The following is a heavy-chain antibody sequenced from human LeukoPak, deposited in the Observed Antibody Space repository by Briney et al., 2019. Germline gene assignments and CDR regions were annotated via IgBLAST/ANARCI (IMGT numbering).Heavy chain of an antibody. CDR1: GGSISSYY. V-gene: IGHV4-59*01. Sequence: SETLSLTCTVSGGSISSYYWSWIRQPPGKGLEWIGYIYYSGSTNYNPSLKSRVTISVDTSKNQFSLKLSSVTAADTAVYYCARGWRVDCTNGVCPRAYYYYMDVWGKGTTVTVSS. J-gene: IGHJ6*03. D-gene: IGHD2-8*01. CDR2: IYYSGST. CDR3: ARGWRVDCTNGVCPRAYYYYMDV.